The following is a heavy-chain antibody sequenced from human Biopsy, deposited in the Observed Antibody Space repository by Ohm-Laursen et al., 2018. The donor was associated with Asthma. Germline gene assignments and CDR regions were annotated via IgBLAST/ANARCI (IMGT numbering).Heavy chain of an antibody. Sequence: SETLSLTCTVSGGSITSSSYYWGWIRQPPGKGLEWIGSIYYSGTTYYNPSLETRVSVSAHTTKNQFSLKLTSVTAADTAVYYCVRGSSSWHHGPFHYYYGLDVWGQGTTATVSS. J-gene: IGHJ6*02. CDR1: GGSITSSSYY. D-gene: IGHD6-13*01. V-gene: IGHV4-39*01. CDR2: IYYSGTT. CDR3: VRGSSSWHHGPFHYYYGLDV.